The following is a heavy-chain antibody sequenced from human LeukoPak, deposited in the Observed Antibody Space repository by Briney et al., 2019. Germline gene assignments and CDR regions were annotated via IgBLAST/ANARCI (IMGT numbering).Heavy chain of an antibody. CDR3: ARLRPPMVRGVITASYYYYYMDV. D-gene: IGHD3-10*01. V-gene: IGHV1-2*02. CDR1: GYTFTGYY. CDR2: INPNSGGT. J-gene: IGHJ6*03. Sequence: ASVKVSCKASGYTFTGYYMHWVRQAPGQGLEWMGWINPNSGGTNYAQKFQGRVTMTRDTSISTAYMELSRLRSDDTAVYYCARLRPPMVRGVITASYYYYYMDVWGKGTTVTVSS.